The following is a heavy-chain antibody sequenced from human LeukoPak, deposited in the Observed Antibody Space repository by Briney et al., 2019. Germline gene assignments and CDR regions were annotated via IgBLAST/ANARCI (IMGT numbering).Heavy chain of an antibody. CDR2: INPNSGGT. CDR3: ARTDYYYYYMDV. Sequence: ASVKVSCKGSGYTFTGYYMHWVRQAPGQGLEWMGWINPNSGGTNYAQKFQGRVTMTRDTSISTAYMELSRLRSDDTAVYYCARTDYYYYYMDVWGKGTTVTVSS. CDR1: GYTFTGYY. J-gene: IGHJ6*03. V-gene: IGHV1-2*02.